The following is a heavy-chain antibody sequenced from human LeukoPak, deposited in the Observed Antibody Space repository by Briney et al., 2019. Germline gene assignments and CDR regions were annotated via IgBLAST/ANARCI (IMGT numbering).Heavy chain of an antibody. V-gene: IGHV5-51*01. Sequence: ESLKISCKGSGYSFTSYWIGWVRQMPGKGLEWMGIIYPGDSDTRYSPSFQGQVTTSADKSISTAYLQWGSLKASDTAMYYCARQYSSSFSYCDYWGQGTLVTVSS. J-gene: IGHJ4*02. CDR2: IYPGDSDT. CDR1: GYSFTSYW. CDR3: ARQYSSSFSYCDY. D-gene: IGHD6-6*01.